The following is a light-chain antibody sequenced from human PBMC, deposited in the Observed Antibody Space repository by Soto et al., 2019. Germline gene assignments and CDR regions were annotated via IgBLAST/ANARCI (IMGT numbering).Light chain of an antibody. J-gene: IGKJ4*01. CDR1: QGISSY. CDR3: QQSYSTPLT. Sequence: AIRMTQSPSSLSASTGDRVTITCRASQGISSYLAWYQQKPGKAPKLLIYAASSLQSGVPSRFSGSGSGTDFTLTISSLQPEDFATYYCQQSYSTPLTFGGGTKVHIK. V-gene: IGKV1-8*01. CDR2: AAS.